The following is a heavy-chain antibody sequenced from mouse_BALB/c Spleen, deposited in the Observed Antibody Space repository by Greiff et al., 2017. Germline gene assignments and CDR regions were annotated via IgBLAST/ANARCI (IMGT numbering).Heavy chain of an antibody. D-gene: IGHD2-2*01. CDR1: GYTFTSYW. V-gene: IGHV1-7*01. Sequence: QVQLQQSGAELAKPGASVKMSCKASGYTFTSYWMHWVKQRPGQGLEWIGYINPSTGYTEYNQKFKDKATLTADKSSSTAYMQLSSLTSEDSAVYYCARGMGLRDYWGQGTTLTVSS. CDR3: ARGMGLRDY. CDR2: INPSTGYT. J-gene: IGHJ2*01.